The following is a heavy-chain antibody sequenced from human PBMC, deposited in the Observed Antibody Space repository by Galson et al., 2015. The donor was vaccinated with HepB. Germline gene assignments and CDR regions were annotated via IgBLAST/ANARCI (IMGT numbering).Heavy chain of an antibody. J-gene: IGHJ5*02. CDR1: GGTFSSYG. Sequence: SVKVSCKASGGTFSSYGISWVRQAPGQGLEWMGGIIPTFGIANYAQKFQGRVTITADGSTSTAYMELSSLRSEDTAVYYCVRDNMGRIAAAVPNWFDPWGQGTLVTVSS. D-gene: IGHD6-13*01. V-gene: IGHV1-69*13. CDR3: VRDNMGRIAAAVPNWFDP. CDR2: IIPTFGIA.